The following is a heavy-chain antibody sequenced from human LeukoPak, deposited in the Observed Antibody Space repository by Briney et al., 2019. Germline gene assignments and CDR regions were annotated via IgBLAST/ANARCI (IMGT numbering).Heavy chain of an antibody. CDR2: ITSSSTYT. Sequence: GGSLRLSCTVSGFTVSSNSMSWVRQTPGKGLEWVSSITSSSTYTFYADSVKGRFTISRDNARNSLYLQMNSLRAEDTAVYYCARDPYSGTYGDTYYYYMDVWGKGTTVTISS. CDR3: ARDPYSGTYGDTYYYYMDV. CDR1: GFTVSSNS. J-gene: IGHJ6*03. D-gene: IGHD1-26*01. V-gene: IGHV3-21*01.